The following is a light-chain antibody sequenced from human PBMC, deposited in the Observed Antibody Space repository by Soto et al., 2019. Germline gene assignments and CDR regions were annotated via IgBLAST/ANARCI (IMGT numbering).Light chain of an antibody. Sequence: QSVLTQPASVSGSPGQSITISCTGTSSDVGSYNLVSWYQQHPGKAPKLMIYEVSKRPSGVSNRFSGSKSGNTASLTISGLQAEDDADYYCCSDAYTSTSYVFGTMTKVTDL. V-gene: IGLV2-23*02. CDR1: SSDVGSYNL. CDR3: CSDAYTSTSYV. J-gene: IGLJ1*01. CDR2: EVS.